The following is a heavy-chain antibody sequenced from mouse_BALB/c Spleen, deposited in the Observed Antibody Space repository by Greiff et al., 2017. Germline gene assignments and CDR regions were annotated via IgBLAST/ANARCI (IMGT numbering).Heavy chain of an antibody. V-gene: IGHV1-5*01. Sequence: EVQLQESGAELARPGASVKMSCKASGYTFTSYWMHWVKQRPGQGLEWIGAIYPGNSDTSYNQKFKGKAKLTAVTSTSTAYMELSSLTNEDSAVYYCTRWPIYDGFPMDYWGQGTSVTVSS. J-gene: IGHJ4*01. CDR3: TRWPIYDGFPMDY. CDR1: GYTFTSYW. CDR2: IYPGNSDT. D-gene: IGHD2-3*01.